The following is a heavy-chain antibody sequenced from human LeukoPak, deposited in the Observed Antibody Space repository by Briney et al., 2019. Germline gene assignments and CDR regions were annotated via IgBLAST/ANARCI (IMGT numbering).Heavy chain of an antibody. CDR2: ISSSSSYI. D-gene: IGHD3-10*01. Sequence: PGGSLRLSCAASGFTFSSYWMSWVRQAPGKGLEWVSSISSSSSYIYYADSVKGRFTISRDNAKNSLYLQMNSLRAEDTAVYYCARDYVLLTFDPWGQGTLVTVSS. J-gene: IGHJ5*02. CDR3: ARDYVLLTFDP. V-gene: IGHV3-21*01. CDR1: GFTFSSYW.